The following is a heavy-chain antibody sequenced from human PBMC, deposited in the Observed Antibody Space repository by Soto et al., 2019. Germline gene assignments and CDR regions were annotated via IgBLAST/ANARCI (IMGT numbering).Heavy chain of an antibody. J-gene: IGHJ4*02. CDR1: GYTLTTYE. Sequence: ASVTLSSKPPGYTLTTYELHWVQQAPGQGLEWMGIIHPSGGGSTYAQKFLGRVTMTRDTSTSTVFMELSSLRSADTAVYYCARGGHIAVVTDSFDYWGQGTLVTVFS. CDR3: ARGGHIAVVTDSFDY. V-gene: IGHV1-46*03. CDR2: IHPSGGGS. D-gene: IGHD2-21*02.